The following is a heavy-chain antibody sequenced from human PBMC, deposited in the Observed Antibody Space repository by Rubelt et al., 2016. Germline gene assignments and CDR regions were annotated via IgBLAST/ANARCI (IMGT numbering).Heavy chain of an antibody. D-gene: IGHD1-26*01. CDR2: ISAYNGNT. J-gene: IGHJ4*02. V-gene: IGHV1-18*01. CDR3: AREAYSGRYPLIDY. CDR1: GYTFTTYG. Sequence: QVQLVQSGAEVKKPGASVKVSCKASGYTFTTYGINWVRQAPGQGLEWMGWISAYNGNTNHAQKLQGRGTMTTEPSPSTAYMELRSLRSDDTAVYYCAREAYSGRYPLIDYWGQGTLVTVSS.